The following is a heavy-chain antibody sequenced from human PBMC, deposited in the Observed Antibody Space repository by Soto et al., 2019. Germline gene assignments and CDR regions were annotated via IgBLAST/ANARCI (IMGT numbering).Heavy chain of an antibody. CDR2: INHSGST. J-gene: IGHJ6*02. D-gene: IGHD2-15*01. V-gene: IGHV4-34*01. Sequence: KPSETLSLTCAVYGGSFSGYYWGWIRQPPGKGLEWIGEINHSGSTNYNPSLKSRVTISVDTSKNQFSLKLSSVTAADTAVYYCARAVVVALYGMDVWGQGTTVTVSS. CDR3: ARAVVVALYGMDV. CDR1: GGSFSGYY.